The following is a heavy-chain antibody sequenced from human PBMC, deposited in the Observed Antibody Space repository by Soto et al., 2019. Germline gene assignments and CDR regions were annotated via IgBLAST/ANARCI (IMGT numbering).Heavy chain of an antibody. CDR2: ISYDGSNK. V-gene: IGHV3-30*18. CDR3: AKDGPDNWIFDY. CDR1: GFTFSSYG. D-gene: IGHD1-20*01. J-gene: IGHJ4*02. Sequence: PGGSLRLSCAASGFTFSSYGMHWVRQAPGKGLEWMAVISYDGSNKYYADSVKGRFTISRDNSKNTLYLQMNSLRAEDTAVYYCAKDGPDNWIFDYWGQGTLVTVSS.